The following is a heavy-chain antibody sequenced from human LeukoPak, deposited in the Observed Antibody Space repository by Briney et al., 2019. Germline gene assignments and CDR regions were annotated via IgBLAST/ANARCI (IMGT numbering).Heavy chain of an antibody. CDR1: GYTFTSYY. CDR2: INPSGGST. D-gene: IGHD2-8*02. J-gene: IGHJ4*02. Sequence: ASVKVSCKASGYTFTSYYMHWVRQAPGQGLEWMGIINPSGGSTSYAQKFQGRVTMTRDTSTSTVYMELRSLRSDDTAVYYCARDDYWVFDYWGQGTLVTVSS. V-gene: IGHV1-46*01. CDR3: ARDDYWVFDY.